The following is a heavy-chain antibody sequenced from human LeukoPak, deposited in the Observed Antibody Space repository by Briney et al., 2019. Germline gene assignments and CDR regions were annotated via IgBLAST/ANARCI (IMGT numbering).Heavy chain of an antibody. V-gene: IGHV3-11*01. CDR3: ARVSCSSTSCYRYYYYGMDV. D-gene: IGHD2-2*01. J-gene: IGHJ6*02. CDR2: ISSSGSTI. CDR1: GFTFSDYY. Sequence: GGSLRLSCAASGFTFSDYYMSWIRQAPGKGLEWVSYISSSGSTIYYADSVKGRFTISRDNAKNSLYLQTNSLRAEDTAVYYCARVSCSSTSCYRYYYYGMDVWGQGTTVTVSS.